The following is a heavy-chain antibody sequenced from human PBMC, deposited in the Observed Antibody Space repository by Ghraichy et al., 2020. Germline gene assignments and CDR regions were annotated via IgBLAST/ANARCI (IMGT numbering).Heavy chain of an antibody. J-gene: IGHJ6*02. CDR2: ISSSSSYI. D-gene: IGHD2-2*03. Sequence: LSLTCAASGFTFSSYSMNWVRQAPGKGLEWVSSISSSSSYIYYADSVKGRFTISRDNAKNSLYLQMNSLRAEDTAVYYCARDGYCSSTSCYVYGMDVWGQGTTVTVSS. CDR3: ARDGYCSSTSCYVYGMDV. V-gene: IGHV3-21*01. CDR1: GFTFSSYS.